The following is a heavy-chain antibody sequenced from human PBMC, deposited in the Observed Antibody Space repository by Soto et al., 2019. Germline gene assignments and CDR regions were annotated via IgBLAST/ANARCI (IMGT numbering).Heavy chain of an antibody. D-gene: IGHD3-22*01. CDR2: IYSGGST. V-gene: IGHV3-53*01. Sequence: GGSLRLSCATSGFTVSGNYMSWVRQAPGKGLEWVSVIYSGGSTYYADSVKGRFTISRDNSKNTLYLQMNSLRAEDTAVYYCASGHYYYDSSGYYYPGAFDIWGQGTMVTVSS. CDR1: GFTVSGNY. CDR3: ASGHYYYDSSGYYYPGAFDI. J-gene: IGHJ3*02.